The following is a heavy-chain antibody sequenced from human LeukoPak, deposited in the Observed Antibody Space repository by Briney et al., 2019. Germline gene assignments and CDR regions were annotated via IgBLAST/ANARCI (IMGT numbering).Heavy chain of an antibody. D-gene: IGHD3-10*01. CDR2: ISSSSSTI. J-gene: IGHJ4*02. CDR1: GFTFSSYS. CDR3: AKTGVYYYGSGSSIYFDY. V-gene: IGHV3-48*01. Sequence: GGSLRLSCAASGFTFSSYSMNWVRQAPGKGLEWVSYISSSSSTIYYADSVKGRFTISRDNAKNSLYLQMNSLRAEDTAVHYCAKTGVYYYGSGSSIYFDYWGQGTLVTVSS.